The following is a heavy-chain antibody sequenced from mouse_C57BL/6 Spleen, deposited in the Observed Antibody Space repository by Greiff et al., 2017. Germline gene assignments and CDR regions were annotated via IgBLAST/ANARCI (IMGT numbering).Heavy chain of an antibody. D-gene: IGHD1-1*01. CDR3: ARRFITTVEDYFDY. CDR2: ISYDGSN. CDR1: GYSITSGYY. Sequence: EVKLLESGPGLVKPSQSLSLPCSVTGYSITSGYYWNWIRQFPGNKLEWMGYISYDGSNNYNPSLKNRISITRDTSKNQFFLKLNSVTTEDTATYYCARRFITTVEDYFDYWGQGTTLTVSS. V-gene: IGHV3-6*01. J-gene: IGHJ2*01.